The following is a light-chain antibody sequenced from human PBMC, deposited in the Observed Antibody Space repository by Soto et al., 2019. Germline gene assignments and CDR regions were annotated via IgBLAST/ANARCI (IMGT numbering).Light chain of an antibody. Sequence: DIQMTQSPSTLSASVADRVTNTCRATQTISSWLVWYQQIAGKAPKLQIYDTSSLESGVPSRFSGSGSGTECTLTISSLQPDDVASYYCQQYNTYPLSFGGGTKVYI. CDR1: QTISSW. J-gene: IGKJ4*01. V-gene: IGKV1-5*01. CDR3: QQYNTYPLS. CDR2: DTS.